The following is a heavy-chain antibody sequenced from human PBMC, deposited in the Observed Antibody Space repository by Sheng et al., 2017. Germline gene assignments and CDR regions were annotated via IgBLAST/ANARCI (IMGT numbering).Heavy chain of an antibody. CDR2: ISAVGTDK. CDR1: GFTFSQSW. D-gene: IGHD3-10*01. Sequence: EEQLVESGGGLVQPGGSLRLSCAASGFTFSQSWMTWVRQAPGKGLRWVAHISAVGTDKDYVDSVRGRFTISRDNAKDSVYLQMNSLRVEDTGVYYCARGHFGLDVWGRGTTVTV. CDR3: ARGHFGLDV. V-gene: IGHV3-7*04. J-gene: IGHJ6*02.